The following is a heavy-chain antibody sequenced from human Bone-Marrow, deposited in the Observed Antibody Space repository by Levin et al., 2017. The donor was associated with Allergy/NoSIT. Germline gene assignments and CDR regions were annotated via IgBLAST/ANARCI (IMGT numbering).Heavy chain of an antibody. D-gene: IGHD4-17*01. Sequence: GGSLRLSCAASGFTFSSYGMHWVRQAPGKGLEWVAVIWYDGSNKYYADSVKGRFTISRDNSKNTLYLQMNSLRAEDTAVYYCARDPGMTTVTFDYWGQGTLVTVSS. V-gene: IGHV3-33*01. CDR1: GFTFSSYG. J-gene: IGHJ4*02. CDR2: IWYDGSNK. CDR3: ARDPGMTTVTFDY.